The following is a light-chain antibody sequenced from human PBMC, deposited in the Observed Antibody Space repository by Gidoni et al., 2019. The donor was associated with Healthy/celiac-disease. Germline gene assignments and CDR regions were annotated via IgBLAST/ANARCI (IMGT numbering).Light chain of an antibody. Sequence: DSQMTQSPSSLSASVGDRVTITCRASQSMSSYLNWYQQKPGKAPKLLIYAASSLQSGVPSRFSGSGSGTDFTLTISSLQPEDFATYYCQQSYSTSWTFGQGTKVEIK. CDR1: QSMSSY. CDR3: QQSYSTSWT. J-gene: IGKJ1*01. CDR2: AAS. V-gene: IGKV1-39*01.